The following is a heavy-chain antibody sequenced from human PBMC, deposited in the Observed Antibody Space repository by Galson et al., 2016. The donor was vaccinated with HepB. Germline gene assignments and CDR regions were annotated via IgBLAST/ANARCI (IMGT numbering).Heavy chain of an antibody. D-gene: IGHD3-10*01. CDR2: IYHSGSA. CDR3: ARNNVGGYYCGWGSFGY. V-gene: IGHV4-38-2*01. Sequence: SETLSLTCAVSGYSISSGYYWGWIRQPPGKGLEWIGSIYHSGSAYYNPSLKSRVTISIDTSKDQFSLKLSSLTAADTAVYYCARNNVGGYYCGWGSFGYWDQGTLVTVSS. CDR1: GYSISSGYY. J-gene: IGHJ4*02.